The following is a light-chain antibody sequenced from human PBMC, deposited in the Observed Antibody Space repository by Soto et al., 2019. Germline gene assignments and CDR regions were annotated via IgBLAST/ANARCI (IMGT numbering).Light chain of an antibody. V-gene: IGKV3-20*01. CDR3: QEYGTSEYT. J-gene: IGKJ2*01. Sequence: EIVLTQSPGTLSLSPGERATLSCRASQSVSGSYLAWYQQKPGQAPRLLIYGASSRANGIPDRFSGSGSGTDFTLTISRLEPEDFAVYYCQEYGTSEYTFGQGTKLEI. CDR1: QSVSGSY. CDR2: GAS.